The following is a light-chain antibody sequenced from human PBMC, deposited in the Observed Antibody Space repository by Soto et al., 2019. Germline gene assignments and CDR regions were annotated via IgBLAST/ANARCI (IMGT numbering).Light chain of an antibody. V-gene: IGLV2-14*01. CDR3: SSYTSSSIP. Sequence: QSALTQPASVSGSPGQSITISCTGTSSDVGGYNYVSWYQQHPGKAPKLMIYDVSNRPSGVSNRFSGSKSGNTASLTISGLQAEDEADYYCSSYTSSSIPFRTGNKLTVL. CDR2: DVS. J-gene: IGLJ1*01. CDR1: SSDVGGYNY.